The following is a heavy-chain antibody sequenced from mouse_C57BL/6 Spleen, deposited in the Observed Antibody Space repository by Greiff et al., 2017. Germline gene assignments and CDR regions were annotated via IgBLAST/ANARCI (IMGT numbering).Heavy chain of an antibody. CDR1: GYTFTSYW. CDR2: IDPSDSYT. J-gene: IGHJ4*01. Sequence: QVQLQQPGAELVQPGASVKLSCKASGYTFTSYWMQWVKQRPGQGLEWIGEIDPSDSYTNYNQKFKGKATLTVDTSSSTAYRQLSSLTSEDSAVYYCARSPYYYGSSPYAMDYWGQGTSVTVSS. D-gene: IGHD1-1*01. V-gene: IGHV1-50*01. CDR3: ARSPYYYGSSPYAMDY.